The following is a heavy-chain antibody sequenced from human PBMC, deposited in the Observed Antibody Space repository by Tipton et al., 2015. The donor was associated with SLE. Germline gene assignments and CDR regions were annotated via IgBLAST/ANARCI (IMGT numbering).Heavy chain of an antibody. CDR1: GFTFSSYT. D-gene: IGHD7-27*01. V-gene: IGHV3-30*04. J-gene: IGHJ4*02. CDR3: AREGNWAGEVDY. CDR2: ISYVGSNK. Sequence: SLRLSCAASGFTFSSYTMHWVRQAPGKGLEWVAVISYVGSNKYYADSVKGRFTTSRDSSKNTLSLQMSGLRAEDTAVYYCAREGNWAGEVDYWGQGTLVTVSS.